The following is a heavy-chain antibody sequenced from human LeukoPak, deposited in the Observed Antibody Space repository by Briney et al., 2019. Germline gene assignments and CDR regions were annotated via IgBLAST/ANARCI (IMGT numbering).Heavy chain of an antibody. CDR1: GASVNDFY. V-gene: IGHV4-59*02. D-gene: IGHD7-27*01. CDR3: ARHKSAKSGDAAFDI. Sequence: SETLSLTCAVSGASVNDFYWTWIRQPPGKGLEWIGYVYYGRSTNYNPSLKSRVSMSVDTSKNQFSLTLTSVTVADTAVYYCARHKSAKSGDAAFDIWGQGTMVTVSS. J-gene: IGHJ3*02. CDR2: VYYGRST.